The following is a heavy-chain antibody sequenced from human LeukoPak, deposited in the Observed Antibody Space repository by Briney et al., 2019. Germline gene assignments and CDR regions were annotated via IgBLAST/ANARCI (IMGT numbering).Heavy chain of an antibody. CDR2: INPNSGGT. J-gene: IGHJ4*02. CDR3: ARGRRITIFGVGQIDY. Sequence: ASVKVSCKASGYTFTGYYMHWVRQAPGQGLEWMGWINPNSGGTNYAQKFQGRVTMTRDTSISTAYMELSRLRSDDKAVYYCARGRRITIFGVGQIDYWGQGTLVTVSS. CDR1: GYTFTGYY. V-gene: IGHV1-2*02. D-gene: IGHD3-3*01.